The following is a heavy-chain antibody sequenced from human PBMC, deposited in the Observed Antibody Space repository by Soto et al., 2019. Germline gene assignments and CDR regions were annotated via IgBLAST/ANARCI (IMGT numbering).Heavy chain of an antibody. Sequence: ASVKVSCKASGYTFTSYYMHWVRQAPGQGLEWMGIISPSGGSTSYAQKFQGRVTMTRDTSTSTVYMELSSLRSEDTAVYYWARDRVDTAMVDYYYGMDVWGQGTTVTVSS. D-gene: IGHD5-18*01. CDR2: ISPSGGST. CDR3: ARDRVDTAMVDYYYGMDV. V-gene: IGHV1-46*01. CDR1: GYTFTSYY. J-gene: IGHJ6*02.